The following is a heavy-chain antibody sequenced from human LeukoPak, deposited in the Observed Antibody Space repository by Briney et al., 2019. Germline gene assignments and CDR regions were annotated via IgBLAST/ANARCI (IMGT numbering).Heavy chain of an antibody. CDR3: AKGEPGPLAVAGRSYYYYGMDV. V-gene: IGHV3-30*18. D-gene: IGHD6-19*01. CDR2: ISYDGSNK. Sequence: GRSLRLSCAASGFTFSSYGMHWVRQAPGKGLEWVAVISYDGSNKYYADSVKGRFTISRDNSKNTLYLQMNSLRAADTAVYYCAKGEPGPLAVAGRSYYYYGMDVWGQGTTVTVSS. J-gene: IGHJ6*02. CDR1: GFTFSSYG.